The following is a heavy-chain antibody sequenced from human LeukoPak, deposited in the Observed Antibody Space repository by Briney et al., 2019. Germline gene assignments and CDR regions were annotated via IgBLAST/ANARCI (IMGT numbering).Heavy chain of an antibody. V-gene: IGHV1-3*01. CDR1: GYTFTSYG. D-gene: IGHD2-2*01. CDR2: INAGNGNT. CDR3: ARGCSSTSCYESLPPFDP. J-gene: IGHJ5*02. Sequence: ASVKVSCKASGYTFTSYGISWVRQAPGQRLEWMGWINAGNGNTKYSQKFQGRVTITRDTSASTAYMELSSLRSEDTAVYYCARGCSSTSCYESLPPFDPWGQGTLVTVSS.